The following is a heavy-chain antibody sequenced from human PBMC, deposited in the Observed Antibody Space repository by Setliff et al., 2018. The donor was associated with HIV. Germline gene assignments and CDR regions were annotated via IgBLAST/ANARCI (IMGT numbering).Heavy chain of an antibody. Sequence: ASVKVSCKPSGYSFTNHYMHWVRQAPGQGLEWMGVINPTGGSTRNTQKFQGRVAMTRDTSTGTVYMELSSLRSEDTAVYYCASAGAWQRNALDIWGQGTMVTVSS. CDR1: GYSFTNHY. J-gene: IGHJ3*02. V-gene: IGHV1-46*01. D-gene: IGHD5-12*01. CDR3: ASAGAWQRNALDI. CDR2: INPTGGST.